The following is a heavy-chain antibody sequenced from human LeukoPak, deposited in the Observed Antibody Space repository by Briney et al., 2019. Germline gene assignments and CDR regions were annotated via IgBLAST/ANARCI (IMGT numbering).Heavy chain of an antibody. J-gene: IGHJ3*02. V-gene: IGHV1-2*02. Sequence: ASVKVSCKASGYTFTGYYMHWVRLAPGQGLEWMGWINPNSGGTNYAQKFQGRVTMTRDTSISTAYMELSRLRSDDTAVYYCARSPPPGLDAFDIWGQGTMVTVSS. CDR3: ARSPPPGLDAFDI. CDR2: INPNSGGT. CDR1: GYTFTGYY.